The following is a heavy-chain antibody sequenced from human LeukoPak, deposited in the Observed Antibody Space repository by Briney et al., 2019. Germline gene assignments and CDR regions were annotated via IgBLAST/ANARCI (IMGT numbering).Heavy chain of an antibody. V-gene: IGHV3-33*08. CDR1: GFTFSSYG. Sequence: GRSLRLSCAASGFTFSSYGMHWVRQAPGKGLEWVAVIWYDGSNKYYADSVKGRFTISRDNSKNTLYLQMNSLRAEDTAVYYCARDGDGYNYGPDSPAPIDYWGQGTLVTVSS. CDR2: IWYDGSNK. D-gene: IGHD5-24*01. J-gene: IGHJ4*02. CDR3: ARDGDGYNYGPDSPAPIDY.